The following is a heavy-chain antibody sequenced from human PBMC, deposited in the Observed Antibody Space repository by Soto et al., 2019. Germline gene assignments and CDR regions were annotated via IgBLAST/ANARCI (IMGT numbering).Heavy chain of an antibody. Sequence: EVQLVETGGGLIQPGGSLRLSCAASGFTVSGNYMSWVRQAPGKGLEWVSVIYNGGGTYYADSVKGRFTISRDNSNTTLYLQMNSLRAEDTAVYYCASTRGSSYDYWGQGTLVTVSS. CDR2: IYNGGGT. V-gene: IGHV3-53*02. D-gene: IGHD6-6*01. CDR3: ASTRGSSYDY. CDR1: GFTVSGNY. J-gene: IGHJ4*02.